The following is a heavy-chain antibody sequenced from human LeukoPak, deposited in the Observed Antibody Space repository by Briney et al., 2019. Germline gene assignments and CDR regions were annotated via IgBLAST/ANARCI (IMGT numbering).Heavy chain of an antibody. J-gene: IGHJ4*02. CDR2: IDPSDSYT. D-gene: IGHD3-10*01. V-gene: IGHV5-10-1*04. CDR3: ARHGGSYYYDSGSRYFDY. Sequence: HGESLKISCKGSGYSFTSYWISWVRQMPGKGLEWMGRIDPSDSYTYYSPSFQGQVTFSADKSISTAYLQWSSLKASDTAMYYCARHGGSYYYDSGSRYFDYWGQGTLVTVSS. CDR1: GYSFTSYW.